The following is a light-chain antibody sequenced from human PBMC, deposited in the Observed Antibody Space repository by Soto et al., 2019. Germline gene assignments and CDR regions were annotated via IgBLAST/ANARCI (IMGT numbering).Light chain of an antibody. Sequence: EIVLTQSPGTLSLSPGERATLSCRASQSVSSSYLAWYQQKPGQAPRLLIYGASSRATGIPDRFSGSGSGTDFTLTISRLEPEYFAVYYCQQYGSSHLTFGPGTKVDIK. CDR3: QQYGSSHLT. CDR2: GAS. J-gene: IGKJ3*01. V-gene: IGKV3-20*01. CDR1: QSVSSSY.